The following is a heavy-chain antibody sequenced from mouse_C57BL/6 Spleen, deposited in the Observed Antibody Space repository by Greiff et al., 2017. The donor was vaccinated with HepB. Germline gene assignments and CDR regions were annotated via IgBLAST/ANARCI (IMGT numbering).Heavy chain of an antibody. CDR3: ARDDYDLSFHY. CDR2: INPNNGGT. V-gene: IGHV1-26*01. D-gene: IGHD2-4*01. J-gene: IGHJ2*01. CDR1: GYTFTDYY. Sequence: EVQLQQSGPELVKPGASVKISSKAYGYTFTDYYMNWVKQRHGKSLEWIGDINPNNGGTSYNQKFKGKATLTVDKSSSTAYMELRSLTSEDSAVYYCARDDYDLSFHYWGQGTTLTVSS.